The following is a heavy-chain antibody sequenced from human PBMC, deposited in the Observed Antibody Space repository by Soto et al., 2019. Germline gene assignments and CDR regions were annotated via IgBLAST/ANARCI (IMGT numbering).Heavy chain of an antibody. Sequence: PGGSLRLSCAASGFTFSNAWMNWVRQAPGKGLEWVGRIKSKTDGGTTDYAAPVKGRFTISRDDSKNTLYLQMNSLKTEDTAVYYCTTDVREDIVVVVAATGYYYGMDVWGQGTTVTVSS. CDR2: IKSKTDGGTT. CDR3: TTDVREDIVVVVAATGYYYGMDV. J-gene: IGHJ6*02. D-gene: IGHD2-15*01. V-gene: IGHV3-15*07. CDR1: GFTFSNAW.